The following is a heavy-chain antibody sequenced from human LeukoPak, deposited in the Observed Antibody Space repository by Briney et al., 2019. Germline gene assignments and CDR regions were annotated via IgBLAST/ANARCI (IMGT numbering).Heavy chain of an antibody. J-gene: IGHJ4*02. D-gene: IGHD3-22*01. Sequence: GGSLRLSCAASGFTFSSYAMCWVRQAPGKGLEWVSFVKGRFTISRDNPRNTLYMQMNSLRDEDTAVYYCAIMHGYYDGSGYWVQWGQGTLVTVSS. V-gene: IGHV3-23*01. CDR1: GFTFSSYA. CDR3: AIMHGYYDGSGYWVQ.